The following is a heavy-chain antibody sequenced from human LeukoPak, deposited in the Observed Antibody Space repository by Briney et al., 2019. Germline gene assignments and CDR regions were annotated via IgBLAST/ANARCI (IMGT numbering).Heavy chain of an antibody. V-gene: IGHV3-23*01. D-gene: IGHD3-3*01. CDR1: GFTFSSYA. CDR2: ISGSGGST. CDR3: AKVRGYYGASSFDY. J-gene: IGHJ4*02. Sequence: GGSLRLSCAASGFTFSSYAMSWVRQAPGKGLEWVPAISGSGGSTYHADSVKGRFTISRDNSKNTLYLQMNSLRAEDTAVYYCAKVRGYYGASSFDYWGQGTLVTVSS.